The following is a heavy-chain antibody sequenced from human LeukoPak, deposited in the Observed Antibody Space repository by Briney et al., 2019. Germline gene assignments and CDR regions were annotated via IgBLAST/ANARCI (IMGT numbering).Heavy chain of an antibody. J-gene: IGHJ3*02. Sequence: GGSLRLSCAASGFTFSSYWMTGVRQAPGKGLEWVAIIKKDGSAKYYVDSVRGRFTISRDNAENSLYLQLNSLRAEDTAVYYCARGSGWAFDIWGQGTMVTVSS. CDR2: IKKDGSAK. CDR1: GFTFSSYW. V-gene: IGHV3-7*04. D-gene: IGHD6-19*01. CDR3: ARGSGWAFDI.